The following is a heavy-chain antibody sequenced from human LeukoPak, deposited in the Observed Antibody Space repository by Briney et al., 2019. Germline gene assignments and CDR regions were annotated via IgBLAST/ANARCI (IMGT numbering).Heavy chain of an antibody. D-gene: IGHD3-3*01. CDR3: ARDRDFYEAFAFDL. V-gene: IGHV3-48*03. CDR1: GFTFSSYE. J-gene: IGHJ3*01. CDR2: ISTSGSTI. Sequence: GGSLRLSCAASGFTFSSYEMNWVRQAPGKGLDWVSYISTSGSTIFHADSVKGRFTISRDNAKNSVSLLMSSLRAEDTGVYYCARDRDFYEAFAFDLWGQGTMVTVSS.